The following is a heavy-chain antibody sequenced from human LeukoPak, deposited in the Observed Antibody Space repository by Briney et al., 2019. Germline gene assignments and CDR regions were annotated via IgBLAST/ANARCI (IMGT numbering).Heavy chain of an antibody. J-gene: IGHJ4*02. Sequence: GGSLRLSCAASGFTVSSNYMSWVRQAPGKGLEWVSVIYSGGSTYYADSVKGRFTISRDNSRNTLYLQMNSLRVEDTAVYYCARVRGGEYTSSSGGFDYWGQGTLVTVSS. V-gene: IGHV3-53*01. D-gene: IGHD6-6*01. CDR3: ARVRGGEYTSSSGGFDY. CDR2: IYSGGST. CDR1: GFTVSSNY.